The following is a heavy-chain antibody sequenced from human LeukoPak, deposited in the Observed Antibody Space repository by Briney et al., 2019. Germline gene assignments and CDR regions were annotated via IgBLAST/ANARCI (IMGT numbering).Heavy chain of an antibody. D-gene: IGHD6-19*01. J-gene: IGHJ4*02. CDR2: ISSSSSII. CDR1: GFTFSSYS. Sequence: GGSLRLSCAASGFTFSSYSMNWVRQAPGKGLEWVSYISSSSSIIYYADSVKGRFTISRDNAKNSLYLQMNSLRAEDTAVYYCARGYSSGWAIWGQGTLVTVSS. CDR3: ARGYSSGWAI. V-gene: IGHV3-48*01.